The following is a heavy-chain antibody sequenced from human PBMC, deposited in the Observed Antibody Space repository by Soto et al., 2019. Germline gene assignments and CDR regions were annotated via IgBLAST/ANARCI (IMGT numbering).Heavy chain of an antibody. D-gene: IGHD3-22*01. CDR3: ARSTYYYDSSGPRGVAFDI. J-gene: IGHJ3*02. CDR1: GGTFSSYA. Sequence: VASVKVSCKASGGTFSSYAISWVRQAPGQGLEWMGGIIPIFGTANYARKFQGRVTITADESTSTAYMELSSLRSEDTAVYYCARSTYYYDSSGPRGVAFDIWG. V-gene: IGHV1-69*13. CDR2: IIPIFGTA.